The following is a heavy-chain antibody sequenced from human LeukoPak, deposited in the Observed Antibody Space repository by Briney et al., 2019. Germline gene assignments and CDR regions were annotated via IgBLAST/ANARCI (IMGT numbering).Heavy chain of an antibody. V-gene: IGHV1-2*02. D-gene: IGHD3-10*01. Sequence: GASVKVSCKASGYTFTGYYMHWVRQAPGQGLEWMGWINPNSGGTNYAQKFQGRVTMTRDTSINTAYMELNRLRSNDTAVYYCARVGRITMVRGVTRFDYWGQGTLVTVSS. J-gene: IGHJ4*02. CDR3: ARVGRITMVRGVTRFDY. CDR2: INPNSGGT. CDR1: GYTFTGYY.